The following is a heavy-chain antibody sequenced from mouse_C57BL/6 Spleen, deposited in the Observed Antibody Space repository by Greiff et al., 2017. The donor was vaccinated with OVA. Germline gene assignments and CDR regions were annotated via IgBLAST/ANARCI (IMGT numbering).Heavy chain of an antibody. Sequence: EVQLQQSGPELVKPGASVQISCKASGYTFTDYYMNWVKQSHGKSLEWIGDINPNNGGTSYNQKFKGKATLTVDKSSSTAYMELRSLTSEDSAVYYCAGEGSSWFAYWGQGTLVTVSA. CDR1: GYTFTDYY. CDR2: INPNNGGT. CDR3: AGEGSSWFAY. J-gene: IGHJ3*01. V-gene: IGHV1-26*01.